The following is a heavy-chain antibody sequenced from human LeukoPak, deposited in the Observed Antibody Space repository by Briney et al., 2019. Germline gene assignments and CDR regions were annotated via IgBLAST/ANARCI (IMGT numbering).Heavy chain of an antibody. V-gene: IGHV1-8*03. CDR1: GYTFTSYG. CDR2: MNPNSGNT. J-gene: IGHJ3*02. CDR3: ARMFSGSYWDDAFDI. D-gene: IGHD1-26*01. Sequence: ASVKVSCKASGYTFTSYGINWVRQATGQGLEWMGWMNPNSGNTGYAQKFQGRVTITRNTSISTAYMELSSLRSEDTAVYYCARMFSGSYWDDAFDIWGQGTMVTVSS.